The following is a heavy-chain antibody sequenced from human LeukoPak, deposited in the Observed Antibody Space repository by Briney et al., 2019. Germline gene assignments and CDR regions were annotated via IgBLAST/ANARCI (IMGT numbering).Heavy chain of an antibody. J-gene: IGHJ4*02. CDR2: ISGSGGST. D-gene: IGHD2-21*02. Sequence: PGGSLRLSCAASGFTFSSYAMSWVRQAPGKGLEWVSAISGSGGSTYYADSVKGRFTISRDNSKNTLYLQMDSLRAEDTAVYYCAKVRSRGVVVTAFDYWGQGTLVTVSS. CDR1: GFTFSSYA. V-gene: IGHV3-23*01. CDR3: AKVRSRGVVVTAFDY.